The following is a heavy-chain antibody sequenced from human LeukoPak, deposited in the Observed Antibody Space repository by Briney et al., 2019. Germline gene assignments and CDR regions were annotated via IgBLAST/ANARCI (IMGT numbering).Heavy chain of an antibody. J-gene: IGHJ4*02. Sequence: PGGSLRLSCAASGFTFSSYSMNWVRQAPGKGLEWVSSITSSSSYIYYADSMKGRFTISRDNAKTSLYLEMNSLRAEETAVYYCAGCGGDCAVDYWGQGTLVTVSS. CDR1: GFTFSSYS. CDR3: AGCGGDCAVDY. V-gene: IGHV3-21*01. CDR2: ITSSSSYI. D-gene: IGHD2-21*02.